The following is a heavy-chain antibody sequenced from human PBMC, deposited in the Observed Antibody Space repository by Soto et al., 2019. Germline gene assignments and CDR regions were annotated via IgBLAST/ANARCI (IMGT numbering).Heavy chain of an antibody. Sequence: LRLSCAASGFTFSSYWMSWVRQAPGKGLEWVANIKQDGSEKYYVDSVKGRFTISRDNAKNSLYLQMNSLRAEDTAVYYCARDVKSDTAMVNVDYWGQGTLVTVSS. V-gene: IGHV3-7*01. CDR1: GFTFSSYW. J-gene: IGHJ4*02. CDR2: IKQDGSEK. CDR3: ARDVKSDTAMVNVDY. D-gene: IGHD5-18*01.